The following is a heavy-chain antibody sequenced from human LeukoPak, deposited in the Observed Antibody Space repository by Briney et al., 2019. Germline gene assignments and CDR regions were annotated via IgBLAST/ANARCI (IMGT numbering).Heavy chain of an antibody. Sequence: PSETLSLTCTVSGGSISSSSYYWGWIRQPPGKGLEWIGSIYYSGSTNHNPSLKSRITISVDHSKNQFSLKLSSVTAADTAVYYCARVQVSAFDIWGQGTMVTVSS. CDR1: GGSISSSSYY. J-gene: IGHJ3*02. CDR2: IYYSGST. CDR3: ARVQVSAFDI. V-gene: IGHV4-39*07.